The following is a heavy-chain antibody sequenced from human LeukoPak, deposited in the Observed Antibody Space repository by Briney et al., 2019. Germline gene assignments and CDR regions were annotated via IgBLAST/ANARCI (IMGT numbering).Heavy chain of an antibody. CDR3: ARVGTYGFY. Sequence: GGSLRLSCAASGFTFSDYYMSWIRQAPGKGLEWVSYISNSGSPIYDAGSVKGRFIISRDNAKDSLYLQMNSLRVDDTAVYYCARVGTYGFYWGQGTLVTVSS. J-gene: IGHJ4*02. CDR2: ISNSGSPI. D-gene: IGHD3/OR15-3a*01. V-gene: IGHV3-11*01. CDR1: GFTFSDYY.